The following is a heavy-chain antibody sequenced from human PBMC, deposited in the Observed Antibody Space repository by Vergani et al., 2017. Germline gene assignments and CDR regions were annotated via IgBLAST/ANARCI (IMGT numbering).Heavy chain of an antibody. CDR3: ARHXGTMVRGVRHPFDY. V-gene: IGHV4-61*02. CDR1: GGSISSGSYY. CDR2: IYTSGST. Sequence: QVQLQESGPGLVKPSQTLSLTCTVSGGSISSGSYYWSWIRQPAGKGLEWIGRIYTSGSTNYNPSLKSRVTISVDTSKNQFSLKLSSVTAADTAVYYCARHXGTMVRGVRHPFDYWGQGTLVTVSS. J-gene: IGHJ4*02. D-gene: IGHD3-10*01.